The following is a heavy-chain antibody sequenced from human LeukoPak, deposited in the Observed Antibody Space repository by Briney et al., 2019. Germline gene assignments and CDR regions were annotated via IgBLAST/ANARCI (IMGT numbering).Heavy chain of an antibody. CDR2: INPNSGGT. Sequence: ASVKVSCKASGYTFTAYYMHWVRQAPGQGLEWRGWINPNSGGTNYAQKFQGRVTMTRDTSISTAYMELSRLRSDDTALYYCAREEGYCSSTSCHIDYWGQGTLVTVSS. J-gene: IGHJ4*02. CDR3: AREEGYCSSTSCHIDY. CDR1: GYTFTAYY. V-gene: IGHV1-2*02. D-gene: IGHD2-2*01.